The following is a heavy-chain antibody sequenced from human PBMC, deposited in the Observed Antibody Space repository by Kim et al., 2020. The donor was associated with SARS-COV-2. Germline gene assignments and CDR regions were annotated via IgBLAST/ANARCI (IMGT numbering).Heavy chain of an antibody. CDR2: IYYSGST. J-gene: IGHJ4*02. Sequence: SETLSLTCTVSGGSISSSSYYWGWIRQPPGKGLEWIGSIYYSGSTYYNPSLKRRVTISVDTSKNQFSLKLSSVTAADTAVYYCARETLLEVTDPRTFDYWGQGTLVTVSS. V-gene: IGHV4-39*07. CDR1: GGSISSSSYY. D-gene: IGHD2-21*02. CDR3: ARETLLEVTDPRTFDY.